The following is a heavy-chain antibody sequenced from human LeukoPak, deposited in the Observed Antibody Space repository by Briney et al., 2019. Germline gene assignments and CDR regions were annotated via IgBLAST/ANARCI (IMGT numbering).Heavy chain of an antibody. V-gene: IGHV3-21*01. D-gene: IGHD1-26*01. Sequence: GSLRLSCAASGFTFSSYSMSWVRQAPGKGLEWVSSISSSSSYIYYADSVKGRFTISRDNAKNSLYLQMNSLRAEDTAVYYCARIDSGYFDYWGQGTLVTVSS. J-gene: IGHJ4*02. CDR1: GFTFSSYS. CDR3: ARIDSGYFDY. CDR2: ISSSSSYI.